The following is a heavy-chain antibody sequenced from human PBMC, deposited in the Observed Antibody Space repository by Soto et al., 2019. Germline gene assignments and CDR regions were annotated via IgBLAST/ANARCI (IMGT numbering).Heavy chain of an antibody. J-gene: IGHJ2*01. D-gene: IGHD5-12*01. Sequence: QVQLVQSGAEVKKPGSSVKVSCKASGGTFSNYPISWVRQAPGQGLEWMGGIIPILGTVNYAQKFQGRVTITADESTSTADMELSSLRSEDTAVYYCARGNHRWRQLWYFDLWGRGTLVTVSS. CDR2: IIPILGTV. V-gene: IGHV1-69*11. CDR1: GGTFSNYP. CDR3: ARGNHRWRQLWYFDL.